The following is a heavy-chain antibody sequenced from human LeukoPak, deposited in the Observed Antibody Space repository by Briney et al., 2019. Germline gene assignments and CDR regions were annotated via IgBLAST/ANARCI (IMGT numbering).Heavy chain of an antibody. CDR1: GYTLTELS. J-gene: IGHJ4*02. V-gene: IGHV1-24*01. CDR2: FDPEDGET. D-gene: IGHD3-22*01. CDR3: ATGAPVVVKPAFDY. Sequence: ASVKVSCKVSGYTLTELSMHWVRQAPGKGLEWMGGFDPEDGETIYAQKFQSRVTMTEDTSTDTAYVELSSLRSEDTAVYYCATGAPVVVKPAFDYWGQGTLVTVSS.